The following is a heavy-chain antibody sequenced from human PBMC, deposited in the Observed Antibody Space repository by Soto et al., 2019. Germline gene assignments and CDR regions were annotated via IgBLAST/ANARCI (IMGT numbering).Heavy chain of an antibody. D-gene: IGHD6-19*01. J-gene: IGHJ6*02. Sequence: GGSLRLSCAASGFTFSSYAMSWVRQAPGKGLEWVSAISGSGGSTYYADSVKGRFTISRDNSKNTLYLQMNSLRAEDTAVYYCAKDHIAVAGTSAPPNYYGMDVWGQGTTVTVSS. CDR1: GFTFSSYA. CDR2: ISGSGGST. V-gene: IGHV3-23*01. CDR3: AKDHIAVAGTSAPPNYYGMDV.